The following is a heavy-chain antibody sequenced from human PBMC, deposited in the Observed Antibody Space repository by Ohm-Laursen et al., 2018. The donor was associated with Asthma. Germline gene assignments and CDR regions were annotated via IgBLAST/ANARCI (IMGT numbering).Heavy chain of an antibody. V-gene: IGHV1-69*13. CDR1: GGTFNTYV. J-gene: IGHJ4*02. CDR3: ARKAGSCISRTCYSLDF. Sequence: SVKVSCKPLGGTFNTYVIGWVRQAPGQGLEWMGGINSVFGTTTYPQKFQDRVTITADDSTSTVYMELSSLRSEDTAVYYCARKAGSCISRTCYSLDFWGQGTLVTVSS. D-gene: IGHD2-2*01. CDR2: INSVFGTT.